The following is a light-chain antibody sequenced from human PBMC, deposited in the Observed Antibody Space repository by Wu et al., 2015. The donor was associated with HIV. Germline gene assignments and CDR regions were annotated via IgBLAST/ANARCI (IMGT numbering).Light chain of an antibody. CDR1: QTITNTY. Sequence: EIVLTQSPGTLSLSPGERATLSCTASQTITNTYLAWYQQRPGQAPRLLIYGTSSRATGVPDRFSGSGSGTDFTLTISRLEPEDFVVYYCQEYGSSPQVTFGGGTKVEIK. CDR3: QEYGSSPQVT. J-gene: IGKJ4*01. CDR2: GTS. V-gene: IGKV3-20*01.